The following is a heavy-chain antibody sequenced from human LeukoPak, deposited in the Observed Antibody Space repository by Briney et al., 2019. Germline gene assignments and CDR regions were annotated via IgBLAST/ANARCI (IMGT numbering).Heavy chain of an antibody. V-gene: IGHV4-61*02. CDR1: GGSISSGSYY. D-gene: IGHD2-15*01. CDR2: IYTSGST. CDR3: AREAPHRIVVVVAPLYYYYYMDA. Sequence: SETLSLTCTVSGGSISSGSYYWSWIRQPAGKGLEWIGRIYTSGSTNYNPSLKSRVTISVDTSKNQFSLKLSSVTAADTAVYYCAREAPHRIVVVVAPLYYYYYMDAWGKGTTVTVSS. J-gene: IGHJ6*03.